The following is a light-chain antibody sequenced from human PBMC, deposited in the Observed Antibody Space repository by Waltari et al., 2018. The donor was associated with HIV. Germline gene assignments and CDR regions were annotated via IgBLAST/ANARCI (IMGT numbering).Light chain of an antibody. CDR1: SSNIGTNP. CDR2: PTT. CDR3: AAWDDSLNGHLV. V-gene: IGLV1-44*01. J-gene: IGLJ2*01. Sequence: QSVLTQPPSASGTPGQRVTISCSGGSSNIGTNPVFWYQHLPGTAPKVLIYPTTQRPSGVPGRVSGSKSGTSAYLAISGLQSEDEADYYCAAWDDSLNGHLVFGGGTKLTVL.